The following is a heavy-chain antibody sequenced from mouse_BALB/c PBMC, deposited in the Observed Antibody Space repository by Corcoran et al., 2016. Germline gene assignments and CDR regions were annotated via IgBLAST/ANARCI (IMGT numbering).Heavy chain of an antibody. CDR1: GYTFTNYG. CDR3: AREPYAMDY. J-gene: IGHJ4*01. CDR2: INTYTGEP. V-gene: IGHV9-1*02. Sequence: QIQLVQSGPELKKPGETVKISCKASGYTFTNYGMNWVKQAPGKGFKWMGWINTYTGEPTYADDFKGRFAFSLETSASTAYLQINNLKNEDMATYFCAREPYAMDYWGQGTSVTVSS.